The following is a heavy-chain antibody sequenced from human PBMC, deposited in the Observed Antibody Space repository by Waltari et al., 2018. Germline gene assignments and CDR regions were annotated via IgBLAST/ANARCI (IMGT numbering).Heavy chain of an antibody. V-gene: IGHV1-46*01. CDR1: GYTFTSYY. J-gene: IGHJ3*02. Sequence: QVQLVQSGAEVKKPGASVKVSCKASGYTFTSYYLHWVRQAPGQGLEWMGIINPSGGSTSYAQKFQGRVTMTRDTSTSTVYMELSSLRSEDTAVYYCAAQYYLSAFDIWGQGTMVTVSS. CDR2: INPSGGST. D-gene: IGHD3-16*01. CDR3: AAQYYLSAFDI.